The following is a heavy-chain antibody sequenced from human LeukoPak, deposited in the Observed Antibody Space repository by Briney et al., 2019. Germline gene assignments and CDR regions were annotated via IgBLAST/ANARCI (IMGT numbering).Heavy chain of an antibody. CDR3: ARDHKVTTPGYFDY. Sequence: GRSLRLSCVASGFTFDDYAMHWVRQAPGKGLEWVSGISWNSGSMGYADSVKGRFTISRDNAKNSLYLQMNSLRAEDTALYYCARDHKVTTPGYFDYWGQGTLVTVSS. CDR2: ISWNSGSM. J-gene: IGHJ4*02. V-gene: IGHV3-9*01. D-gene: IGHD4-17*01. CDR1: GFTFDDYA.